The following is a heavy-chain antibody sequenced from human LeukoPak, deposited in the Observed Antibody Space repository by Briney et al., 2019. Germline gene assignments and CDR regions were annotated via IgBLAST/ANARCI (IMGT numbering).Heavy chain of an antibody. V-gene: IGHV3-7*01. J-gene: IGHJ3*01. CDR2: LNQDGSVQ. CDR3: ARDHNVADV. CDR1: GFTFSHYW. D-gene: IGHD2-8*01. Sequence: GGPLRLPCEASGFTFSHYWMTWYRQAPGKGLEWVANLNQDGSVQAYGDSVRGRFTISRDNAKNSVYIQMSSLRVEDTAMYYCARDHNVADVWGQGTMVTVSS.